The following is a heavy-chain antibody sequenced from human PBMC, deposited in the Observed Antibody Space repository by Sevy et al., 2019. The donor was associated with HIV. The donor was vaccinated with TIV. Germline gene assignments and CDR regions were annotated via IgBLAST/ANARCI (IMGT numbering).Heavy chain of an antibody. Sequence: ASVKVSCKASGGTFSSYPISWVRQAPGQGLEWMGRIIPIFGTANYAQKFQGRVTITADEATNTAYRELSSLRSEDTAVYYCARDHGVASNYYYNMDVWGKGTTVTVSS. CDR3: ARDHGVASNYYYNMDV. CDR1: GGTFSSYP. CDR2: IIPIFGTA. D-gene: IGHD2-15*01. V-gene: IGHV1-69*13. J-gene: IGHJ6*03.